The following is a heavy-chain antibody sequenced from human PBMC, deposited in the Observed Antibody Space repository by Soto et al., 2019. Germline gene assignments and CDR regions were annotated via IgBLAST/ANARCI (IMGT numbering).Heavy chain of an antibody. V-gene: IGHV3-23*01. Sequence: GGSLRLSCAASEFTFSNYAMSWVRQAPGKGLEWVSAISYGGGTTYYADSVKGRFTISRDNSKNTLYLQMNSLRAEDTAVYYCAKNPGYYYDXTGYHFDYWGQGTLVTVSS. D-gene: IGHD3-22*01. CDR2: ISYGGGTT. CDR1: EFTFSNYA. J-gene: IGHJ4*02. CDR3: AKNPGYYYDXTGYHFDY.